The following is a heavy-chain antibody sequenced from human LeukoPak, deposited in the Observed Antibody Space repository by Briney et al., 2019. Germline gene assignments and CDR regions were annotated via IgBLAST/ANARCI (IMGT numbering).Heavy chain of an antibody. D-gene: IGHD3-16*01. J-gene: IGHJ6*03. V-gene: IGHV3-33*06. CDR2: IWHDGSVE. Sequence: PGGSLRLSCTASGFMFSRLGMQWVRQAPGEGLEWVAIIWHDGSVEEYADSVKGRFTISRDNSQNTLYLQMNSLRDDDTAVYYCAKEGDQFRGYLDAWGKGTTVTVSS. CDR1: GFMFSRLG. CDR3: AKEGDQFRGYLDA.